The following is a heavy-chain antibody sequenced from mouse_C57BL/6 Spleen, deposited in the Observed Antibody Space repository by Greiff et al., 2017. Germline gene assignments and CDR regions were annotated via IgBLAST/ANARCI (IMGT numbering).Heavy chain of an antibody. CDR3: ARRNGYYYAMDY. CDR2: IYPGSGST. V-gene: IGHV1-55*01. D-gene: IGHD2-2*01. CDR1: GYTFTSYW. J-gene: IGHJ4*01. Sequence: VQLQQSGAELVKPGASVKMSCKASGYTFTSYWITWVKQRPGQGLEWIGDIYPGSGSTNYNEKFKSKATLTVDTSSSTAYMRLISLTSEDSAVYYCARRNGYYYAMDYWSQGTSVTVSS.